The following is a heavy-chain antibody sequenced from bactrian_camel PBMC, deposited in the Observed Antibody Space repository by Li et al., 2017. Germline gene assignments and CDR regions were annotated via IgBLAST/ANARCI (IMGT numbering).Heavy chain of an antibody. V-gene: IGHV3S31*01. CDR1: GFTFRRYA. D-gene: IGHD5*01. Sequence: QLVESGGRSVQPGGSLRLSCAASGFTFRRYAMIWVRQAPGKRLEWIASITMYSSSTFYADSVKGRFTVSEGSAVNTLYLQLNSLKTEDTAMYFCAAGFFPYGLGCVMTNDIYNYWGQGTQVTVS. CDR2: ITMYSSST. J-gene: IGHJ4*01. CDR3: AAGFFPYGLGCVMTNDIYNY.